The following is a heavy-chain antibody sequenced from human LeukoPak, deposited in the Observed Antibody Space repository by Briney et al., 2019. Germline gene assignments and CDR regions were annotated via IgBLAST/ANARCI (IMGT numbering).Heavy chain of an antibody. CDR3: ASVVDPEKTYYFDY. Sequence: PGGSLRLSCAASGFTLSHYWMHWIRQPPGKGLEWIGEINHSGSTNYNPSLKSRVTISVDTSKNQFSLKLSSVTAADTAVYYCASVVDPEKTYYFDYWGQGTLVTVSS. J-gene: IGHJ4*02. V-gene: IGHV4-34*01. CDR2: INHSGST. CDR1: GFTLSHYW. D-gene: IGHD5-12*01.